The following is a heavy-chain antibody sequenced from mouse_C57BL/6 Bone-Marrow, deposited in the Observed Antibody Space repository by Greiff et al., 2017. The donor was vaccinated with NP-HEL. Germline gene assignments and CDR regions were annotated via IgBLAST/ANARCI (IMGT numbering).Heavy chain of an antibody. Sequence: VQLQQPGAELVKPGASVKLSCKASGYTFTSYWMHWVKQRPGQGLEWIGMIHPNSGSTNYNEKFQSKATLTVDTSSSTAYMQLSSLTSEDAAVYYCASLYSKSAMDDWGQGTSVTVSS. CDR2: IHPNSGST. CDR3: ASLYSKSAMDD. J-gene: IGHJ4*01. CDR1: GYTFTSYW. D-gene: IGHD2-5*01. V-gene: IGHV1-64*01.